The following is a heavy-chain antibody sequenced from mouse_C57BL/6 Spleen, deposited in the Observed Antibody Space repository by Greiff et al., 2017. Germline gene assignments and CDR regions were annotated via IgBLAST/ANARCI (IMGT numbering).Heavy chain of an antibody. CDR3: ARRDDYYWYFEV. CDR2: IYPRSGNT. J-gene: IGHJ1*03. Sequence: QVQLQQSGAELARPGASVKLSCKASGYTFTSYGISWVKQRPGQGLEWIGEIYPRSGNTYYNEKFKGKATLTADKSSSTAYMEIRSLTSEDSAVYFWARRDDYYWYFEVWGTGTTGTASS. D-gene: IGHD2-4*01. CDR1: GYTFTSYG. V-gene: IGHV1-81*01.